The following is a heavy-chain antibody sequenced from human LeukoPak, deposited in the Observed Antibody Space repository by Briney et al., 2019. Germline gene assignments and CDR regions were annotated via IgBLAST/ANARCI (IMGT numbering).Heavy chain of an antibody. D-gene: IGHD6-13*01. CDR3: ARGIAAAAPFDY. V-gene: IGHV4-61*02. CDR1: GGSISSGSYY. J-gene: IGHJ4*02. Sequence: SETLSLTCTVSGGSISSGSYYWSWIRQPAGKGLEWIGRIYTSESTNYNPSLKSRVTISVDTSKNQFSLKLSSVTAADTAVYYCARGIAAAAPFDYWGQGTLVTVSS. CDR2: IYTSEST.